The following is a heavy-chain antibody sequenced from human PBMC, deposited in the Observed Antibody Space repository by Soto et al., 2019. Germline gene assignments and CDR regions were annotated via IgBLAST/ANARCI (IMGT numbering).Heavy chain of an antibody. D-gene: IGHD4-4*01. Sequence: EVQLVESGGGLVQPGGSLRLSCAASGLTFSGYSMTWVRQAPGKGLEWVSHIGSSSSDRYYADSVKGRFTISRDNAQKSLYLQMNSLRDEDTAVYHCATSTVSYYYYGMDVWGQGTTVTVSS. CDR1: GLTFSGYS. CDR2: IGSSSSDR. V-gene: IGHV3-48*02. CDR3: ATSTVSYYYYGMDV. J-gene: IGHJ6*02.